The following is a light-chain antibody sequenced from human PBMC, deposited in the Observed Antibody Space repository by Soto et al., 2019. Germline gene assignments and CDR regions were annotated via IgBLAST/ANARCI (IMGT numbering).Light chain of an antibody. CDR2: ANY. CDR3: AVWDDTLH. J-gene: IGLJ2*01. Sequence: QLVLTQPPSASGTPGQTVTISCSGSTSNIGSNSVSWYQHLPGTAPKLLIYANYQRPSGVPDRFSGSKSGASASLTISGLQSVDEADYYCAVWDDTLHFGGGTKVTVL. CDR1: TSNIGSNS. V-gene: IGLV1-44*01.